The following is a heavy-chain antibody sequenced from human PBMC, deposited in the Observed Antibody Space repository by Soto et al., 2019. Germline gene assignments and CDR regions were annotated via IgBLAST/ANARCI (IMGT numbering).Heavy chain of an antibody. Sequence: EVQLVESGGGVVQPGESLRLSCAASGFTFSSYWMHWVRQAPGKGLVWVSRINSDGSTRSYADSVKGRFTISRDNAKNTLYLQMNNLSAEDTAVYYCARVGTGNWYFDLWGRGTLVTVSS. J-gene: IGHJ2*01. CDR3: ARVGTGNWYFDL. V-gene: IGHV3-74*01. D-gene: IGHD1-1*01. CDR1: GFTFSSYW. CDR2: INSDGSTR.